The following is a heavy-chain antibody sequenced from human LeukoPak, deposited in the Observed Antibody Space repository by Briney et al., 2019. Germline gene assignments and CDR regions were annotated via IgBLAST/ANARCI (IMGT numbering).Heavy chain of an antibody. D-gene: IGHD6-19*01. CDR1: GFTFSHYG. J-gene: IGHJ4*02. V-gene: IGHV3-23*01. CDR3: TRDSGRFRLDY. Sequence: QPGGSLRLSCAASGFTFSHYGMTWVRQAPGKGLEWVSAISGSGGSTYYAGSVKGRFTISRDNSKNSLYLQMNSLRVEDTAVYYCTRDSGRFRLDYWGQGILVTVSS. CDR2: ISGSGGST.